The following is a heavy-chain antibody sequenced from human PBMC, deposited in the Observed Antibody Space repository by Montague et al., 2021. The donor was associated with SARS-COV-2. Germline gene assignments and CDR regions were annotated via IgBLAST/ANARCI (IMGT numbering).Heavy chain of an antibody. CDR1: GFTFGSYA. D-gene: IGHD5-12*01. Sequence: SLRLSCATSGFTFGSYAMSWVRQAPGKGLEWVSGIDAGGGAVFDADSVKGRFTTSRDNYKNTLYLQMNSLTADDTAVYYCARRNSGQHLVGSGWFDPWGQGALVTVSS. V-gene: IGHV3-23*01. CDR3: ARRNSGQHLVGSGWFDP. CDR2: IDAGGGAV. J-gene: IGHJ5*02.